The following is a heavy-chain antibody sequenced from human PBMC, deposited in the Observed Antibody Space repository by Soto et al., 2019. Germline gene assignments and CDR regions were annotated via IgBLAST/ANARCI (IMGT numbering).Heavy chain of an antibody. CDR1: GFTFSSYS. CDR3: ASGGTYGDPYYFDY. CDR2: ISSSSSYI. D-gene: IGHD4-17*01. V-gene: IGHV3-21*01. Sequence: EVQLVESGGGLVKPGGSLRLSCAASGFTFSSYSMNWVRQAPGKGLEWVSSISSSSSYIYYADSVKGRFTISRDNAKNSLYLQMNSLRAEDTDVYYCASGGTYGDPYYFDYWGQGTLVTVSS. J-gene: IGHJ4*02.